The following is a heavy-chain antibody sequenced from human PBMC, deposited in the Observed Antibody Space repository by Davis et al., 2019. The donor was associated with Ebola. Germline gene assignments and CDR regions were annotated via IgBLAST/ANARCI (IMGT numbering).Heavy chain of an antibody. CDR2: IRRDGSNK. V-gene: IGHV3-30*02. CDR1: GFTFSFYG. D-gene: IGHD2-15*01. J-gene: IGHJ3*01. Sequence: GGSLRLSCAASGFTFSFYGMHWVRQAPGKGLEWVAFIRRDGSNKYYADSVKGRFTISRDNSKNTLYLQMNSLRAEDTALYYCAKDTPNIWFDVWGQGTMVAVSS. CDR3: AKDTPNIWFDV.